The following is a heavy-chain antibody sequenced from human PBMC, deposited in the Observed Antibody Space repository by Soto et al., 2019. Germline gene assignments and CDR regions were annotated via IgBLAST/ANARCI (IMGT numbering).Heavy chain of an antibody. CDR2: IRSKANSYAT. V-gene: IGHV3-73*01. CDR1: GFTFSGSA. D-gene: IGHD6-19*01. Sequence: PGGSLRLSCAASGFTFSGSAMHWVRQASGKGLEWVGRIRSKANSYATAYAASVKGRFTISRDDSKNTAYLQMNSLKTEDTAVYYCTRRFFSDLEIAVAGPTNYYYGMDVWGQGTTVTVSS. J-gene: IGHJ6*02. CDR3: TRRFFSDLEIAVAGPTNYYYGMDV.